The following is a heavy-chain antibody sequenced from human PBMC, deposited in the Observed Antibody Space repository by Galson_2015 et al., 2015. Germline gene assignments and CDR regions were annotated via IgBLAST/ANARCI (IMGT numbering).Heavy chain of an antibody. J-gene: IGHJ4*02. CDR1: GYTFTSYY. CDR2: INPIGGST. V-gene: IGHV1-46*01. Sequence: SVKVSCKASGYTFTSYYMHWVRQAPGQGLEWMGVINPIGGSTSYAQNFQGKLTMTRDTSTTTVYMDLSSLRSEDTAAYYCARGESSIAVTGTTDFDYWGQGTLVTVSS. CDR3: ARGESSIAVTGTTDFDY. D-gene: IGHD6-19*01.